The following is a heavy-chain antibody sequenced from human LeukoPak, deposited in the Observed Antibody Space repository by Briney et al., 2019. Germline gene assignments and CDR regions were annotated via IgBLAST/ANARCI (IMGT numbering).Heavy chain of an antibody. CDR3: ARGPSQSSCFDY. CDR1: GGTHLCYY. J-gene: IGHJ4*02. CDR2: IYYSGST. Sequence: SETLPHTFICTGGTHLCYYLSCLRPPPAKELAGIGYIYYSGSTNYNPSLKSRVTISVDTSKNQFSLKLSSVTAADTAVYYCARGPSQSSCFDYWGQGTLVTVSS. D-gene: IGHD2-2*01. V-gene: IGHV4-59*01.